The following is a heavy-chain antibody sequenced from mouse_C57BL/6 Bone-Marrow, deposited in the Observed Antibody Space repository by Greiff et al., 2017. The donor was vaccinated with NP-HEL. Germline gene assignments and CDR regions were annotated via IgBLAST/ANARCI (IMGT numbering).Heavy chain of an antibody. CDR2: ISSGGDYI. J-gene: IGHJ4*01. CDR1: GFTFSSYA. V-gene: IGHV5-9-1*02. CDR3: TTYYYGSSSYYYAMDY. Sequence: EVQLVESGEGLVKPGGSLKLSCAASGFTFSSYAMSWVRQTPEKRLEWVAYISSGGDYIYYAATMKGRFTISRDNARNTLYLQMSSLKSEDTAMAYCTTYYYGSSSYYYAMDYWGQGTSVTVSS. D-gene: IGHD1-1*01.